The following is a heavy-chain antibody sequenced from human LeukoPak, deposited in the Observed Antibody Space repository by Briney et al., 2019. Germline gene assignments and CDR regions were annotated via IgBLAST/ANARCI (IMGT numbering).Heavy chain of an antibody. CDR2: IRYDGSNK. D-gene: IGHD2/OR15-2a*01. Sequence: PGGSLRLSCAASGFTFSSYGMHWVRQAPGKGLEWVAFIRYDGSNKYYADSVKGRFTISRDNSRNTLYLQLNSLRAEDTAVYYCARDRAFPNDVFDIWGQGTMVSVSS. V-gene: IGHV3-30*02. J-gene: IGHJ3*02. CDR1: GFTFSSYG. CDR3: ARDRAFPNDVFDI.